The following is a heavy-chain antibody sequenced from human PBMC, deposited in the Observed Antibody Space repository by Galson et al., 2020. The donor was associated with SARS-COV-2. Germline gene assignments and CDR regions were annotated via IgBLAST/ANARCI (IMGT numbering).Heavy chain of an antibody. CDR1: AGSIISSNPY. D-gene: IGHD1-26*01. CDR2: ISYNGMS. V-gene: IGHV4-39*01. J-gene: IGHJ5*01. Sequence: SEPLSLTCTVSAGSIISSNPYWGWIRHPPGKGLECIGSISYNGMSYYNPSLKSRVTITVDTSKNQFSLKVTSVTAADTAVYYCGRQPSASYLGYFDPWGQGILVTVSS. CDR3: GRQPSASYLGYFDP.